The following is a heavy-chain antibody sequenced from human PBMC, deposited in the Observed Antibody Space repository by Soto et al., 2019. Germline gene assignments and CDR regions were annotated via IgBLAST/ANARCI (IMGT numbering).Heavy chain of an antibody. Sequence: ASVKVSCKASGGTFSSYAISWVRQAPGQGLEWMGGIIPIFGTANYAQKFQGRVTITADEPTSTAYMELSSLRSEDMAVYYCAGDPSRWNNWFDPWGKGTLVTVSS. V-gene: IGHV1-69*13. J-gene: IGHJ5*02. CDR3: AGDPSRWNNWFDP. D-gene: IGHD6-13*01. CDR1: GGTFSSYA. CDR2: IIPIFGTA.